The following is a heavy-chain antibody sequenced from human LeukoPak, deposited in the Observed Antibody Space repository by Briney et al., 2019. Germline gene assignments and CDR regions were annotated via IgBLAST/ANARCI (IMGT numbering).Heavy chain of an antibody. CDR3: ARPYPPPFWSGNPGDGPSNFFDF. J-gene: IGHJ5*01. Sequence: ASVKVPCKASGYTFTAYAMHWLRQAPGQGLEWLGWINPNTGKPTYAQDFTGRFVFSLDPSVTTAYLQISSLKAEDTAVYYCARPYPPPFWSGNPGDGPSNFFDFWGQGTLVTVSS. V-gene: IGHV7-4-1*02. CDR1: GYTFTAYA. CDR2: INPNTGKP. D-gene: IGHD3-3*01.